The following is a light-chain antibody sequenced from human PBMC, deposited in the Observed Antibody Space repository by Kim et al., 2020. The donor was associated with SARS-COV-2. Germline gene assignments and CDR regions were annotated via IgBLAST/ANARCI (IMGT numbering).Light chain of an antibody. V-gene: IGLV2-14*03. Sequence: GQSITISCTGTSSDVGGYNYVSWYQQHPGKAPKLMIYDVSNRPSGVSNRFSGSKSGNTASLTISGLQAEDEADYYCSSFTSSSTRVFGGGTQRTVL. J-gene: IGLJ3*02. CDR2: DVS. CDR1: SSDVGGYNY. CDR3: SSFTSSSTRV.